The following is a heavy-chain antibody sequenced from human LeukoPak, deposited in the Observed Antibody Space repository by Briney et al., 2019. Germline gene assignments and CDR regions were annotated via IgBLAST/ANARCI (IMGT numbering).Heavy chain of an antibody. V-gene: IGHV3-30-3*01. D-gene: IGHD3-3*01. CDR3: ARERSNYDFWSGYSNYYYGMDV. CDR1: GFTFSSYA. J-gene: IGHJ6*02. CDR2: ISYDGSNK. Sequence: GGSLRLSCAASGFTFSSYAMHWVRQAPGKGLEWVAVISYDGSNKYYADSVKGRFTISRDNSKNTLYLQMNSLRAEDTAVYYCARERSNYDFWSGYSNYYYGMDVWGQGTTVTVSS.